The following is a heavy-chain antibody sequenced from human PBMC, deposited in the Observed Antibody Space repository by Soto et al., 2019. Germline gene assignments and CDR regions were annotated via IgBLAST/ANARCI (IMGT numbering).Heavy chain of an antibody. Sequence: QLQLQESGSGLVKPSQTLSLTCAVSGDSISSGDNSWSWIRQPPGKGLEWIGYIYHNGNTYYNPSLNSRATVSVDRSKNQFSLRLTSVTAADTAVYFCARRRIPSGYDDFFDVWGQGILVTVSS. D-gene: IGHD5-12*01. V-gene: IGHV4-30-2*01. CDR2: IYHNGNT. J-gene: IGHJ4*02. CDR1: GDSISSGDNS. CDR3: ARRRIPSGYDDFFDV.